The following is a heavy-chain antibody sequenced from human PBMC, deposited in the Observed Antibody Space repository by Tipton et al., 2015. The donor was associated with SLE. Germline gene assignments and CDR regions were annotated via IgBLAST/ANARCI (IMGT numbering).Heavy chain of an antibody. V-gene: IGHV4-59*11. J-gene: IGHJ4*02. CDR2: IYYSGST. D-gene: IGHD2-15*01. CDR3: ARGAVVAAKDYFDY. Sequence: TLSLTCTVSGGSISSHYWSWIRQPPGKGLEWIGYIYYSGSTNYNPSLKSRVTISVDTSKNQFSLKLSSVTAADTAVYYCARGAVVAAKDYFDYWGQGTLVTVSS. CDR1: GGSISSHY.